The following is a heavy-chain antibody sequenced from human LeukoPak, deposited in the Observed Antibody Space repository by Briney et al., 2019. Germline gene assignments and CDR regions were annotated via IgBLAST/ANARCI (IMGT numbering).Heavy chain of an antibody. D-gene: IGHD3-10*01. CDR2: ISTDGSVT. Sequence: GGSLRLSCAASGFTFSTYWMHWVRRAPGKGLVWVSRISTDGSVTSYADSVKGRFTISRDNAKNTMYLQMNSLRAEDTAVYYCARIGGSGSYSGHYFDHWGQGTLVTVAS. CDR3: ARIGGSGSYSGHYFDH. CDR1: GFTFSTYW. J-gene: IGHJ4*02. V-gene: IGHV3-74*01.